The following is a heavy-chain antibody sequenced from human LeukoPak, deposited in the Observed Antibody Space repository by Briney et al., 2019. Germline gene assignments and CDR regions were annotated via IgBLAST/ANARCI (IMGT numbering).Heavy chain of an antibody. J-gene: IGHJ4*02. V-gene: IGHV4-34*01. CDR3: ARHHSSGYYFDY. Sequence: PSETLSLTCAVYGESFRGYYWSWIRQPPGKGLEWIGEINHSGSTKYNPSLKSRVTMSEDTSKSQFSLKLSSVTAADTAVYYCARHHSSGYYFDYWGQGTLVTVSS. CDR1: GESFRGYY. D-gene: IGHD3-22*01. CDR2: INHSGST.